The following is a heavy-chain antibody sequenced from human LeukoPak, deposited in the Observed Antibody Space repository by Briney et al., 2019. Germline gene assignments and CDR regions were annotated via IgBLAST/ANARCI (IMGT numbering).Heavy chain of an antibody. CDR1: GFTFSSYA. Sequence: SGGSLRLSCAASGFTFSSYAMSWVRQAPGKGLEWVSAISGSGGSTYYADSVKGRFTISRDNSKNTLYLQMNSLRAEDTAIYYCARDRGVVVAGMGYYFDYWGQGILVTVSS. J-gene: IGHJ4*02. CDR2: ISGSGGST. D-gene: IGHD2-15*01. V-gene: IGHV3-23*01. CDR3: ARDRGVVVAGMGYYFDY.